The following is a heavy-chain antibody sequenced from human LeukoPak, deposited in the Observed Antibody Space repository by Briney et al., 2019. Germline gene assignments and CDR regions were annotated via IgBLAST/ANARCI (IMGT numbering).Heavy chain of an antibody. CDR2: IIPIFGTA. V-gene: IGHV1-69*13. CDR1: GGTFSSYA. J-gene: IGHJ6*02. D-gene: IGHD2-15*01. Sequence: SVKVSCKASGGTFSSYAISWVRQAPGQGLEWMGGIIPIFGTANYAQKFQGRVTITADESTSTAYMELSSLRSEDTAVYYCARVSITRGYCSGGSCYSLYYYYYYGMDVWGQGTTVTVSS. CDR3: ARVSITRGYCSGGSCYSLYYYYYYGMDV.